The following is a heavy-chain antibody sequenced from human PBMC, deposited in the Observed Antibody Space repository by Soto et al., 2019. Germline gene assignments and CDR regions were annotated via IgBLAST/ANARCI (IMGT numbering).Heavy chain of an antibody. CDR1: GFTLSSHS. CDR2: IGRDSSTT. Sequence: EVQLVESGGGLVQPGGSLRLSCATSGFTLSSHSMNWVRQAPGKGLEWVSYIGRDSSTTYYADSVKGRFTIAKDNAKKSIDLQMNGLRAEDTAVYHCARDTMWGAKDWGGGPQVTVSS. V-gene: IGHV3-48*01. J-gene: IGHJ4*02. CDR3: ARDTMWGAKD. D-gene: IGHD3-16*01.